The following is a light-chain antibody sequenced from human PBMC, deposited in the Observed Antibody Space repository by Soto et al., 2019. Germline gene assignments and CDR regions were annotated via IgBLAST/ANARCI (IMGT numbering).Light chain of an antibody. V-gene: IGKV3-15*01. Sequence: EIVMTQSPATLSVSPGERATLSCRASQSVSSNLAWYQQKPGQAPRLLIYGASTRATGIPARFSGRGSGTEFTLTISSLKSEDFAVYYCQQYNNWPAWTFGQGTKVDIK. J-gene: IGKJ1*01. CDR2: GAS. CDR3: QQYNNWPAWT. CDR1: QSVSSN.